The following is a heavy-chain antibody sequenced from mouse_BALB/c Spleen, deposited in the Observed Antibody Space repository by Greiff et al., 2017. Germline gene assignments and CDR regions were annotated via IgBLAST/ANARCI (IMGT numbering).Heavy chain of an antibody. D-gene: IGHD1-2*01. Sequence: VQLQESGPGLVAPSQRLSITCTVSGFSLTSYGVSWVRQPPGKGLEWLGVIWGDGSTNYHSALISRLSISNENSKSQAFLKLNSLQTDDTATYYWAKLSLLRLVYYFDYWGQGTTLTVSS. CDR1: GFSLTSYG. J-gene: IGHJ2*01. CDR3: AKLSLLRLVYYFDY. V-gene: IGHV2-3*01. CDR2: IWGDGST.